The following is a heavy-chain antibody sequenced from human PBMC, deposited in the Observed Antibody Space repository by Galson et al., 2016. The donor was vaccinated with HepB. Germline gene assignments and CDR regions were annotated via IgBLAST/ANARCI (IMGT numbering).Heavy chain of an antibody. CDR1: GFTFSSYG. V-gene: IGHV3-30*03. J-gene: IGHJ4*02. D-gene: IGHD3-10*01. CDR2: ISYDGSNK. CDR3: TRGLVFASYYGLGNYYRPPDY. Sequence: SLRLSCAASGFTFSSYGMHWVRQAPGKGLEWVAVISYDGSNKYYADSVKGRFTISRDNSKNTLDLQMNSLRAEDTAVYFCTRGLVFASYYGLGNYYRPPDYWGQGTLVTVSS.